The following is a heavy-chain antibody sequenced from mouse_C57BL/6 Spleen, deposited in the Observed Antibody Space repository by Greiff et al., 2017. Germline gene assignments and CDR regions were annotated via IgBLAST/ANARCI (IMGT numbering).Heavy chain of an antibody. V-gene: IGHV1-80*01. D-gene: IGHD4-1*01. Sequence: QVQLKESGAELVKPGASVKISCKASGYAFSSYWMNWVKQRPGKGLEWIGQIYPGDGDTNYNGKFKGKATLTADKSSSTAYMQLSSLTSEDSAVYFCARYTPGNYAMDYWGQGTSVTVSS. CDR2: IYPGDGDT. CDR1: GYAFSSYW. CDR3: ARYTPGNYAMDY. J-gene: IGHJ4*01.